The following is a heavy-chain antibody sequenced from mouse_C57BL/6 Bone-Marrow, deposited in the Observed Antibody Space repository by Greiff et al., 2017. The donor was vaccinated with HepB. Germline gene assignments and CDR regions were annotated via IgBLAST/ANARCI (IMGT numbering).Heavy chain of an antibody. V-gene: IGHV1-81*01. J-gene: IGHJ1*03. D-gene: IGHD2-4*01. CDR3: ARGNDYENWYFDV. CDR1: GYTFTSYG. Sequence: QVQLQQSGAELARPGASVKLSCKASGYTFTSYGISWVKQRTGQGLEWIGEIYPRSGNTYYNEKFKGKATLTADKASSTAYMELRSLTSEDSAVYFCARGNDYENWYFDVWGTGTTVTVSS. CDR2: IYPRSGNT.